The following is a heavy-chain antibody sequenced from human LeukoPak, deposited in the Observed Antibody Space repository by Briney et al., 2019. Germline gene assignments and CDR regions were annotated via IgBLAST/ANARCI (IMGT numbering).Heavy chain of an antibody. V-gene: IGHV4-31*03. CDR1: GGSISSGGYY. J-gene: IGHJ4*02. Sequence: PSQTLSLTCTVSGGSISSGGYYWSWIRQHPGKGLEWIGYIYYSGSTYYNPSLKSRVTISVDTSKNQFSLKLCSVTAADTAVYYCARDAEVDTAMVYGLYGSGISRAFDYWGQGTLVTVSS. D-gene: IGHD5-18*01. CDR3: ARDAEVDTAMVYGLYGSGISRAFDY. CDR2: IYYSGST.